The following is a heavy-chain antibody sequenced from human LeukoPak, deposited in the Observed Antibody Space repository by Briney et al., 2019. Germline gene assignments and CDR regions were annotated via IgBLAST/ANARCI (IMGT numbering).Heavy chain of an antibody. CDR3: ARGSDTAMAYLDY. Sequence: GGSLRLSCAASGFTFGSYAMSWVRQTPGKGLEWVSIITNGGVTTYYADSVRGRFTISRDNSKNMLYLQMNSLRAEDTAVYYCARGSDTAMAYLDYWGQGTLVTVSS. CDR1: GFTFGSYA. V-gene: IGHV3-23*01. CDR2: ITNGGVTT. J-gene: IGHJ4*02. D-gene: IGHD5-18*01.